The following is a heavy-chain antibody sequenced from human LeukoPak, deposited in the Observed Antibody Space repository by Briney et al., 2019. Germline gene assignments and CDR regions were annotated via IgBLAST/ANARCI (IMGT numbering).Heavy chain of an antibody. CDR2: ISGSGGST. Sequence: GGSLRLSCAASGFTFSSYAMSWVRQAPGKGLEWVSAISGSGGSTYYADSVKGRFTISRDNSKNTLYLQMNSLRAEDTAVYYCAKDPAVTTFGGSYYFDYWGQGTLVTVSS. V-gene: IGHV3-23*01. J-gene: IGHJ4*02. CDR3: AKDPAVTTFGGSYYFDY. CDR1: GFTFSSYA. D-gene: IGHD4-17*01.